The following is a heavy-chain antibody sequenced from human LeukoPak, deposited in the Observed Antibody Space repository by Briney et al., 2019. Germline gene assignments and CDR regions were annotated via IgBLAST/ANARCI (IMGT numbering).Heavy chain of an antibody. J-gene: IGHJ4*02. CDR3: ARDGEHVLAHDY. V-gene: IGHV3-53*01. CDR1: GFTVSSTY. CDR2: IYSGGTT. Sequence: GGSLRLSCAASGFTVSSTYMIWVRQAPGKGLEWVSIIYSGGTTYYADSVKGRFTISRDNSKNTLYLQMNSLRAEDTGVYYCARDGEHVLAHDYWGQGTLVTVSS. D-gene: IGHD3-10*01.